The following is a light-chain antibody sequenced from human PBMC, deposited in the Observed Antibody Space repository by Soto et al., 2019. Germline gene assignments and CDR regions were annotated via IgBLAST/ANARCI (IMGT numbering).Light chain of an antibody. CDR2: DNH. J-gene: IGLJ1*01. CDR1: ASNIGSNS. CDR3: QSYDSTLSARYV. V-gene: IGLV1-51*01. Sequence: QSVLTQPPSVSAAPGQKVTISCSGSASNIGSNSLSWYRQFPGSSPMLVIYDNHKRPSGISARFSGSKSGTSASLAITGLQAEDEGDYYCQSYDSTLSARYVFGSGTKLTVL.